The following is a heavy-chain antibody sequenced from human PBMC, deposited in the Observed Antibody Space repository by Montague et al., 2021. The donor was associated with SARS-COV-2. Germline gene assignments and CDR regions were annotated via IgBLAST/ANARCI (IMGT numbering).Heavy chain of an antibody. D-gene: IGHD3-22*01. CDR1: GASVTSTNW. V-gene: IGHV4-4*02. Sequence: SETLSLTCGVSGASVTSTNWWSWVRQPTGKGLEWIGEIYHTGNTNHSPSLKNRVFISLDKSKNQLSLRLNSVTAADTAVYYCASPKEGSGYYRPFDYWGQGILVTVSS. CDR3: ASPKEGSGYYRPFDY. CDR2: IYHTGNT. J-gene: IGHJ4*02.